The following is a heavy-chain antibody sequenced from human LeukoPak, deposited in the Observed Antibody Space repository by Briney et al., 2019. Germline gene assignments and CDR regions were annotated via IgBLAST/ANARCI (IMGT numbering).Heavy chain of an antibody. CDR1: GFTFDDYA. Sequence: GRSLRLSCAASGFTFDDYAMHWVRQAPGKGLVWVSRIKSDGSSTSYADSVKGRFTISRDNAKNTLYLQMNSLRVEDTAVYYCAKSDWFDPWGQGTLVTVSS. V-gene: IGHV3-74*01. CDR3: AKSDWFDP. CDR2: IKSDGSST. J-gene: IGHJ5*02.